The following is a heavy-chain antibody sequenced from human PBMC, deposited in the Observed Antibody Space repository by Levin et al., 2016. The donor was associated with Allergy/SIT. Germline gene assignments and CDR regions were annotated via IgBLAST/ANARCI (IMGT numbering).Heavy chain of an antibody. CDR3: AYYGDYNDAFDI. CDR1: GFTFSSYA. CDR2: ISGSGGST. D-gene: IGHD4-17*01. V-gene: IGHV3-23*01. J-gene: IGHJ3*02. Sequence: GGSLRLSCAASGFTFSSYAMSWVRQAPGKGLEWVSAISGSGGSTYYADSVKGRFTISRDNSKNTLYLQMNSLRAEDTAVYYCAYYGDYNDAFDIWGQGTMVTVSS.